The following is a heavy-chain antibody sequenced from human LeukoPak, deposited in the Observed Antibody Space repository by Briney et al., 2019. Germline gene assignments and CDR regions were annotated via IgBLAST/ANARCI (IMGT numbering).Heavy chain of an antibody. Sequence: ASVKVSCKASGYTFTGYYIFWVRQAPGQGLEWMGWINPNSGGTNYVQKFQGRVTMTRDTSISTAYMELSRLRSDDTAVYYCARDTAAAAPYNWFDPWGQGTLVTVSS. V-gene: IGHV1-2*02. CDR2: INPNSGGT. D-gene: IGHD6-13*01. CDR1: GYTFTGYY. J-gene: IGHJ5*02. CDR3: ARDTAAAAPYNWFDP.